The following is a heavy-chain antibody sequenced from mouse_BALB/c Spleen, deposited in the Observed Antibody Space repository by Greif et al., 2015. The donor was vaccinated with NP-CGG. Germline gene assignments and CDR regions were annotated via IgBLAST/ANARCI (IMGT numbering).Heavy chain of an antibody. CDR1: GFTFTDYY. CDR3: ARDMKWGRAYYFDY. D-gene: IGHD3-3*01. Sequence: EVKLVESGGDLVQPGGSLRLSCATSGFTFTDYYMSWVRQPPGKALEWLGSIRNKANGYTTEYSASVKGRFTISRDNSQSILYLQMNTLRAEDSATYYCARDMKWGRAYYFDYWGQGTTLTVSS. V-gene: IGHV7-3*02. CDR2: IRNKANGYTT. J-gene: IGHJ2*01.